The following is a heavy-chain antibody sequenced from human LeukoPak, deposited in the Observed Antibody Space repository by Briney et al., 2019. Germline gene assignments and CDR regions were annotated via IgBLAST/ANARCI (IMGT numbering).Heavy chain of an antibody. Sequence: SETLSLTCTVSGGSISSYYWSWVRRPPGKGLEWIGYIYYSGSTNYNPSLKSRVTISVDTSKNQFSLKLSSVTAADTAVYYCARYYSNYDAYYYYMDVWGKGTTVTVSS. D-gene: IGHD4-11*01. CDR2: IYYSGST. J-gene: IGHJ6*03. CDR3: ARYYSNYDAYYYYMDV. CDR1: GGSISSYY. V-gene: IGHV4-59*01.